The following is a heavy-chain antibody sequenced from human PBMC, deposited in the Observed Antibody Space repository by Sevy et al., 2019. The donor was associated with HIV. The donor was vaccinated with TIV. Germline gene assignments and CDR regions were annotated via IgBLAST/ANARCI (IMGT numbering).Heavy chain of an antibody. D-gene: IGHD6-19*01. V-gene: IGHV1-69*13. CDR3: ARGGGNGWYYFDY. CDR2: IIPILGTV. J-gene: IGHJ4*02. CDR1: GGTFSSYG. Sequence: ASVKVSCKASGGTFSSYGISWVRQAPGQGLEWMGGIIPILGTVNYAQKFQGRVTITSDESTKTAYMELSSLRSEDTALYYCARGGGNGWYYFDYWGQGTLVTVSS.